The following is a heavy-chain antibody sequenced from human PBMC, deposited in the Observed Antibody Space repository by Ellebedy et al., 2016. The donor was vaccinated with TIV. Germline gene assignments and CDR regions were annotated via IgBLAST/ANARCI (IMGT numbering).Heavy chain of an antibody. CDR3: ARAPYCSGGSCYPDY. CDR2: ISYDGSNK. Sequence: GESLKISXAASGFTFSSYGMHWVRQAPGKGLEWVAVISYDGSNKYYADSVKGRFTISRDNAKNSLYLQMNSLRAEDTAVYYCARAPYCSGGSCYPDYWGQGTLVTVSS. CDR1: GFTFSSYG. V-gene: IGHV3-30*03. J-gene: IGHJ4*02. D-gene: IGHD2-15*01.